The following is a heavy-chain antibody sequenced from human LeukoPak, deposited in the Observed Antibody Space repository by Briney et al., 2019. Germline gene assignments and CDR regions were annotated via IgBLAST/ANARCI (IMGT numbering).Heavy chain of an antibody. J-gene: IGHJ4*02. Sequence: GGSLRLSCAASGFTFDDYGMSWVRQAPGKGLEWVSGINWNGGSTGYADSVKGRFTISRDNAKNSLYLQMNSLRAEDTALYYCARDRAYYYGSGSSPYWGQGTLVTVSS. D-gene: IGHD3-10*01. CDR1: GFTFDDYG. CDR3: ARDRAYYYGSGSSPY. CDR2: INWNGGST. V-gene: IGHV3-20*04.